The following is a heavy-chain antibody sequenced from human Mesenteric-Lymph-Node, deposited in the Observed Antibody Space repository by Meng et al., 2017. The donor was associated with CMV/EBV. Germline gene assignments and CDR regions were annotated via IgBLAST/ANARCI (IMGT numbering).Heavy chain of an antibody. CDR3: LSAGFDY. Sequence: ASVKVSCKASGYTFTSFFIHWVRQAPGQGLEWMGLINPAAGSTTYAQKFQGRVTLTRDTSTSTVYMELSSLRSDDTAVYYCLSAGFDYWGQGTLVTVSS. V-gene: IGHV1-46*01. J-gene: IGHJ4*02. CDR2: INPAAGST. CDR1: GYTFTSFF. D-gene: IGHD6-19*01.